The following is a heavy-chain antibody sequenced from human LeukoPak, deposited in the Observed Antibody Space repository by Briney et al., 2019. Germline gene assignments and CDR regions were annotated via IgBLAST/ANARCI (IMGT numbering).Heavy chain of an antibody. CDR3: ARIYSSSWWHAFDI. J-gene: IGHJ3*02. CDR1: GYTFTSYD. D-gene: IGHD6-13*01. Sequence: ASVKVSXKASGYTFTSYDINWVRQATGRGLEWMGWMNPNSGNTGYAQKFQGRVTMTRNTSISTAYMELSSLRSEDTAVYYCARIYSSSWWHAFDIWGQGTMVTVSS. V-gene: IGHV1-8*01. CDR2: MNPNSGNT.